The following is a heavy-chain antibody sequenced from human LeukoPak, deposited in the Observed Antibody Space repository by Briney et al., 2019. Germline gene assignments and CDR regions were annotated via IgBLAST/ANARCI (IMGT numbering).Heavy chain of an antibody. Sequence: GSLRLSCAASGFTFSSYWMSWIRQPPGKGLEWIGYLYYSGSTNCNPSLKSRVTMSVDTSKNQFSLRVSSLTAADTAVYYCARVIRPPGGYFDYWGQGTLVTVSS. CDR1: GFTFSSYW. V-gene: IGHV4-59*01. CDR3: ARVIRPPGGYFDY. J-gene: IGHJ4*02. CDR2: LYYSGST. D-gene: IGHD3-10*01.